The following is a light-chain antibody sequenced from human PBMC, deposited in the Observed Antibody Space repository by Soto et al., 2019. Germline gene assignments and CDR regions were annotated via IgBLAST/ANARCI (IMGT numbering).Light chain of an antibody. CDR1: LSLLYSDGKTY. J-gene: IGKJ4*02. Sequence: DVVMTPTPVSLSVTTGQAASISCKSTLSLLYSDGKTYLYWYLQNPGKDPQLLIYEGSRRSYGVPERFSGPGSWTGFTLTISGVEADDVGVYYYLQSIYRPLTFGGGTTVEIK. V-gene: IGKV2-29*03. CDR3: LQSIYRPLT. CDR2: EGS.